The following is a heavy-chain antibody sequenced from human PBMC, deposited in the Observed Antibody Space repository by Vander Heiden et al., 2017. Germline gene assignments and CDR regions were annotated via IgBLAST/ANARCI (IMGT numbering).Heavy chain of an antibody. CDR3: TRDSSSWYPVDY. CDR1: GFTFGDYA. D-gene: IGHD6-13*01. CDR2: IRSKAYGGTT. V-gene: IGHV3-49*05. J-gene: IGHJ4*02. Sequence: EVQLVESGGGLVKPGRSLRLSCTASGFTFGDYAMSCFRQAPGKGLEWVGFIRSKAYGGTTEYAASVKGRFTISRDDSKSIAYLQMNSLKTEDTAVYYCTRDSSSWYPVDYWGQGTLVTVSS.